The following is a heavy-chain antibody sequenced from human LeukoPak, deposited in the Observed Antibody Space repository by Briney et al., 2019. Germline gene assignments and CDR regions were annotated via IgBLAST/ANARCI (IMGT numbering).Heavy chain of an antibody. CDR1: GFTSSSYA. CDR2: ISYDGSNK. CDR3: ARGQRWLQLCYFDY. Sequence: GRSLRLSCAASGFTSSSYAMHWVRQAPGKGLEWVAVISYDGSNKYYADSVKGRFTISRDNSKNTLYLQMNSLRAEDTAVYYCARGQRWLQLCYFDYWGQGTLVTVSS. D-gene: IGHD5-24*01. J-gene: IGHJ4*02. V-gene: IGHV3-30*04.